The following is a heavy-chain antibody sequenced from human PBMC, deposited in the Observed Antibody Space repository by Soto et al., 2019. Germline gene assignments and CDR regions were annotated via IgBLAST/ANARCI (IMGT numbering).Heavy chain of an antibody. J-gene: IGHJ5*02. Sequence: SETLSLTCAVHGGSFSGYYWDWIRQPPGKGLEWIGEINHSGSTNYNPSLNSRVTISVDTSKNQFSLKLSSVTAADTAVYYCARTTVAHITMVRGVILKYNWFDPWGQGTLVTVSS. D-gene: IGHD3-10*01. CDR2: INHSGST. CDR1: GGSFSGYY. CDR3: ARTTVAHITMVRGVILKYNWFDP. V-gene: IGHV4-34*01.